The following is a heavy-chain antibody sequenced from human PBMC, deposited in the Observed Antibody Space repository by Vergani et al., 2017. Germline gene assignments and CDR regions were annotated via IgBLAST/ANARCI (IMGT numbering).Heavy chain of an antibody. D-gene: IGHD3-10*01. J-gene: IGHJ3*02. CDR3: AKGNKYYYGSGSYLEAFDI. V-gene: IGHV3-23*01. CDR1: GFTFSSYA. Sequence: EVQLLESGGNLIQPGGSLRLSCGASGFTFSSYAMTWVRLAPGKGLQWVSAISGSGGNTFYTDSVKGRFTISRDNSKDTLYLQMNSLRVEDTAIYYCAKGNKYYYGSGSYLEAFDIWGQGTMVTVSS. CDR2: ISGSGGNT.